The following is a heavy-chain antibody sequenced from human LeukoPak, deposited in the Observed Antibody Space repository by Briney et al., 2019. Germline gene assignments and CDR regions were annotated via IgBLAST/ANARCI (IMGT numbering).Heavy chain of an antibody. CDR1: GFTFDDYA. J-gene: IGHJ4*02. V-gene: IGHV3-9*01. CDR3: AKSAAVYDSSGYVDY. D-gene: IGHD3-22*01. Sequence: GGSLRLSCAASGFTFDDYAMHWVRQAPGKGLEWVSGISWNSGSIGYADSVKGRFTISRDNAKNSLYLQMNSLRAEDTALYYCAKSAAVYDSSGYVDYWGQGTLVTVSS. CDR2: ISWNSGSI.